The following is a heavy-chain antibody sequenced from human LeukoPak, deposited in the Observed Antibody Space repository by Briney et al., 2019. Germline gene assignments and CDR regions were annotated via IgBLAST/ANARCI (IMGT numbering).Heavy chain of an antibody. J-gene: IGHJ6*02. CDR2: IGTAGDT. CDR3: ARTFRDYDILTGYYYYYGMDV. Sequence: PGGSLRLSCAASGFTFSSYDMHWVRHATGKGLEWVSAIGTAGDTYYPGSVKGRFTISRENAKNSLYLQMNSLRAGDTAVYYCARTFRDYDILTGYYYYYGMDVWGQGTTVTVSS. CDR1: GFTFSSYD. V-gene: IGHV3-13*01. D-gene: IGHD3-9*01.